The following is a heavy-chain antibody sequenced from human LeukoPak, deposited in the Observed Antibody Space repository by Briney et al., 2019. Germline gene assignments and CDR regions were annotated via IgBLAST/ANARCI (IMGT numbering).Heavy chain of an antibody. V-gene: IGHV1-2*02. Sequence: ASVKVSCKASGYTFTSYYMHWVRQAPGQGLEWMGWINPNSGGTNYAQKFQGRVTMTRDTSISTAYMELSRLRSDDTAVYYCARAMYYDFWSGYYVDKYGWFDPWGQGTLVTVSS. J-gene: IGHJ5*02. CDR1: GYTFTSYY. CDR2: INPNSGGT. D-gene: IGHD3-3*01. CDR3: ARAMYYDFWSGYYVDKYGWFDP.